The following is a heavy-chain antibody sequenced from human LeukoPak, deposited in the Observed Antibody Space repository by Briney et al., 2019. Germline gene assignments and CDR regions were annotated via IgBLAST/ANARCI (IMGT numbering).Heavy chain of an antibody. CDR2: ITTSGDDA. J-gene: IGHJ4*02. V-gene: IGHV3-23*01. Sequence: PGGSLRLSCAASGFTFVNHALSWVRQAPGKGLEWVSMITTSGDDAYYADSVKGRFTISRDNSKNTLYLQMSSLRAEDTAAYYCASPQYEYGVDYWGQGTLVTVSS. CDR3: ASPQYEYGVDY. D-gene: IGHD6-6*01. CDR1: GFTFVNHA.